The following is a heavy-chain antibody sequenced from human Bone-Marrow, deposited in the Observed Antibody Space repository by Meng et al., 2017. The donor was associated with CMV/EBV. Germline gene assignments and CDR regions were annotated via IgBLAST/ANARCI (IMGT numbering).Heavy chain of an antibody. CDR3: AKDGPWKKQLVSSYIDD. CDR2: IRFDGSNK. D-gene: IGHD6-6*01. J-gene: IGHJ4*01. CDR1: GFTFSSYG. V-gene: IGHV3-30*02. Sequence: GGSRRLSCAASGFTFSSYGMHWVRQAPGKGLEWVAYIRFDGSNKYYADSVKGRFTISRDNSKNTLYLQMNSLRAEDTAVYYCAKDGPWKKQLVSSYIDDWGQGTMVTVSS.